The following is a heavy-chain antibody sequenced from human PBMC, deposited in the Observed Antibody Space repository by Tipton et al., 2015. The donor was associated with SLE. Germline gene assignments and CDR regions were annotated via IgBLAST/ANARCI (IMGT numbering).Heavy chain of an antibody. CDR3: AREFLNPVTTVHYYFDL. CDR1: GGFIGSSSYY. J-gene: IGHJ2*01. Sequence: TLSLTCSVSGGFIGSSSYYWSWIRQPAGGGLEWIGRIYTNENTNYNPSLKSRVTMSVDTSKNHFSLKLISVTAADTAVYYCAREFLNPVTTVHYYFDLWGRGTLVTVSS. V-gene: IGHV4-61*02. CDR2: IYTNENT. D-gene: IGHD4-11*01.